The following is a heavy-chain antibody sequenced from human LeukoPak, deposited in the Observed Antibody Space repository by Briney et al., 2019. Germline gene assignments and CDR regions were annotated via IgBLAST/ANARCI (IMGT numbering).Heavy chain of an antibody. Sequence: ASVKVSCKASGYTFTSYGISWVRPAPGQGLEWMGWISAYNGNTNYAQKLQGRVTMTTDTSTSTAYMELRSLRSDDTAVYYCAREENYSGSYGHDAFDIWGQGTMVTVSS. V-gene: IGHV1-18*01. J-gene: IGHJ3*02. D-gene: IGHD1-26*01. CDR1: GYTFTSYG. CDR3: AREENYSGSYGHDAFDI. CDR2: ISAYNGNT.